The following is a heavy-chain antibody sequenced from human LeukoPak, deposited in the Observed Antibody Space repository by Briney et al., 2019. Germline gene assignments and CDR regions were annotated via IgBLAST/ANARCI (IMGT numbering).Heavy chain of an antibody. D-gene: IGHD3-3*01. V-gene: IGHV3-20*01. J-gene: IGHJ6*03. Sequence: GRSLRLSCAASGFSFHIYVMSWVRQDPGKGLEWVSGINWNGGSTGYADSVKGRFTISRDNAKNSLYLQMNSLRAEDTALYHCAREGSGEIFGVVIIENYYYYMDVWGKGTTVTVSS. CDR1: GFSFHIYV. CDR2: INWNGGST. CDR3: AREGSGEIFGVVIIENYYYYMDV.